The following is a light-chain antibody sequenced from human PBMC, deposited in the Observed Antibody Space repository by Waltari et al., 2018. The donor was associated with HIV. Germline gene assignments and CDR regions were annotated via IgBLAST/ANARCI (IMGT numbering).Light chain of an antibody. Sequence: DVVMTQSPDSLAVPLGDRATINCKSSQTVLYSSTNETYIVWYQKKMGQPPKLLISWASKREAGVPDRFSGSGSGTDFTLTITGLQAEDVALYYCQQYYTSPLTFGPGTRVNVK. CDR1: QTVLYSSTNETY. CDR2: WAS. J-gene: IGKJ3*01. V-gene: IGKV4-1*01. CDR3: QQYYTSPLT.